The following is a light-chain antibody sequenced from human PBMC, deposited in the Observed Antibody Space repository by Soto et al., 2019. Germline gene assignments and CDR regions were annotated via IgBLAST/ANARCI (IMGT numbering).Light chain of an antibody. J-gene: IGKJ4*01. CDR3: QQYDKLPPLT. CDR1: HDISNY. CDR2: DAS. V-gene: IGKV1-33*01. Sequence: DIQMTQSPASLSASVGDRVTITCQASHDISNYLNWYQQKSGKAPKLLIYDASDLETGVPSRFSGSGSGTDFTFTISSLQPEDIATYYCQQYDKLPPLTFGGGTQVDIK.